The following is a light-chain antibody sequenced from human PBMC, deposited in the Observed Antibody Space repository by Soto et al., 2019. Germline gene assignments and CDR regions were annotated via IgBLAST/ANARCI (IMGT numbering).Light chain of an antibody. CDR2: EVS. J-gene: IGLJ2*01. CDR3: SSYTSSSTPV. CDR1: SSDVGGYNY. Sequence: QSALTQPASVSGSPGQSITISCTGTSSDVGGYNYVSWYQQHPDKAPKLMIYEVSNRPSGVSNRFSGSKSGNTASLTISGLQAEDEADYYCSSYTSSSTPVFGGWTKLTVL. V-gene: IGLV2-14*01.